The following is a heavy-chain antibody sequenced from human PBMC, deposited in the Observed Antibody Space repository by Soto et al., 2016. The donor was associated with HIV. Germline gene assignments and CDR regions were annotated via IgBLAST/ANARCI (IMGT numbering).Heavy chain of an antibody. Sequence: EVQLVESGGALVRPGGSSENFLVQPPGVIFSNYAMSWVRHAPGEGLEWVSSIHGDGQMTYYTDSVKGRFIISRDNLKSTVFLQMNSLRVEDTAIYYCARDLGNTVGQRGDWGQGTLVTVSS. J-gene: IGHJ4*02. CDR2: IHGDGQMT. CDR1: GVIFSNYA. V-gene: IGHV3-23*04. D-gene: IGHD1-7*01. CDR3: ARDLGNTVGQRGD.